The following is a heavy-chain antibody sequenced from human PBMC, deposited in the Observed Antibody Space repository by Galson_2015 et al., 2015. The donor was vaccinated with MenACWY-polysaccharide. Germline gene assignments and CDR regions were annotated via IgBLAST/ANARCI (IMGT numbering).Heavy chain of an antibody. CDR3: AKARQGQLVDELGDY. Sequence: SLRLSCAASGFTLTTYTMNWVRQAPGKGLEWVAYISRSGTTIYYTDSVKGRFTISRDNVKNSLYLQMNSLRDEDTAVYYCAKARQGQLVDELGDYWGQGTLVTVSS. CDR2: ISRSGTTI. J-gene: IGHJ4*02. CDR1: GFTLTTYT. D-gene: IGHD6-13*01. V-gene: IGHV3-48*02.